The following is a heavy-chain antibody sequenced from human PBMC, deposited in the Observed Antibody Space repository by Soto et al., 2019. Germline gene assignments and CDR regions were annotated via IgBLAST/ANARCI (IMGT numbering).Heavy chain of an antibody. J-gene: IGHJ6*02. D-gene: IGHD3-10*01. CDR3: ARDRFGSRQHMDV. V-gene: IGHV3-48*03. CDR2: INHSGRSS. Sequence: GGSLRLSCVVSGFSFSSYEMNRVRQAPGKGLEWISYINHSGRSSSYAGSVKGRFAIARDNARNSLYLEMNSLTADDTGVYCCARDRFGSRQHMDVWGQGTTVTVSS. CDR1: GFSFSSYE.